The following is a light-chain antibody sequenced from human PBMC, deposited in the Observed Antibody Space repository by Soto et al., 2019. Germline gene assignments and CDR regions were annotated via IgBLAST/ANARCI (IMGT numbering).Light chain of an antibody. Sequence: QSALTQPPAASGSPGQSVTIACTGTSSDVGGYNYVSWYQQHPGKAPKLMIYEVSKRPSGVPDRFSGSKSGNTASLTVSGLHAEDEADSFCSSYAGSNNLGVFGGGTKLTGL. V-gene: IGLV2-8*01. CDR2: EVS. CDR1: SSDVGGYNY. J-gene: IGLJ3*02. CDR3: SSYAGSNNLGV.